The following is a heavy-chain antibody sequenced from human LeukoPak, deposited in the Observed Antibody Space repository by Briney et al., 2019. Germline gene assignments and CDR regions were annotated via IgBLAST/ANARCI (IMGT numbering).Heavy chain of an antibody. V-gene: IGHV1-69*13. CDR2: IIPIFGTA. D-gene: IGHD1-26*01. CDR3: ARGIVGATKPPFDY. CDR1: GGTFSSYA. Sequence: SVKVSCKASGGTFSSYAISWVQQVPGQGLEWMGGIIPIFGTANYAQKFQGRVTITADESTSTAYMELSSLRSEDTAVYYCARGIVGATKPPFDYWGQGTLVTVSS. J-gene: IGHJ4*02.